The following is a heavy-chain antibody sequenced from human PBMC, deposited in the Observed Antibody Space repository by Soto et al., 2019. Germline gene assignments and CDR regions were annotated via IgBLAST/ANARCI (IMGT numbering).Heavy chain of an antibody. D-gene: IGHD3-22*01. Sequence: GGSLRLSCAASGFTFSSYAMSWFRQAPGKGLEWVSAISGSGGSTYYADSVKGRFTISRDNSKNTLYLQMNSLRAEDTAVYYCAKGSPTMIVVVAYFDYWGQGTLVTVSS. CDR1: GFTFSSYA. V-gene: IGHV3-23*01. CDR2: ISGSGGST. J-gene: IGHJ4*02. CDR3: AKGSPTMIVVVAYFDY.